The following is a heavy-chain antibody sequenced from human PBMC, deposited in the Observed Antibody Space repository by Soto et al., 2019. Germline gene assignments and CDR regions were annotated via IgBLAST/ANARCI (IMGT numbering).Heavy chain of an antibody. CDR3: ARDTDGSGNYYSRPFDY. Sequence: QVQLVQSGAEVKNPGASVKLSCKASGYTFTAYTMHWVRQAPGQNLEWMGSINAGNGFTRDSQKFQGRVTITRDTSXTTXYMELSSLRSEDTAVYFCARDTDGSGNYYSRPFDYWGQGTLVTVSS. J-gene: IGHJ4*02. V-gene: IGHV1-3*01. CDR2: INAGNGFT. CDR1: GYTFTAYT. D-gene: IGHD3-10*01.